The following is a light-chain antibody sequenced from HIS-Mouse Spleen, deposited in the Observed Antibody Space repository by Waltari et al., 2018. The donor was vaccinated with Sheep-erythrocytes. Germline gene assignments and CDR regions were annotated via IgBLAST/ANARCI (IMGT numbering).Light chain of an antibody. V-gene: IGKV2-28*01. CDR2: LGC. Sequence: DIVITQSPLSLPVTPGEPASISCRSSQSLLHSNGYNYLDWYLQKPGQSPQLLIYLGCNRASEVNDRLSGSGSGTDFTLKISRVEAEDVGVYYCMQALQTPLTFGGGNKVEIK. CDR1: QSLLHSNGYNY. J-gene: IGKJ4*01. CDR3: MQALQTPLT.